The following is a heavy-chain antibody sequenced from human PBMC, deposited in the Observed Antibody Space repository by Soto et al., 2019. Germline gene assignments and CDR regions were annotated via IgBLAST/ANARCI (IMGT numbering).Heavy chain of an antibody. V-gene: IGHV5-10-1*01. Sequence: GESLKNSCKGSGYSFTSYWISWVRQMPGKGLEWMGRIDPSDSYTNYSPSFQGHVTISADKSISTAYLQWSSLKASDTAMYYCASTVPAAINYYYYGMDVWGQGATVTVSS. D-gene: IGHD2-2*01. J-gene: IGHJ6*02. CDR1: GYSFTSYW. CDR3: ASTVPAAINYYYYGMDV. CDR2: IDPSDSYT.